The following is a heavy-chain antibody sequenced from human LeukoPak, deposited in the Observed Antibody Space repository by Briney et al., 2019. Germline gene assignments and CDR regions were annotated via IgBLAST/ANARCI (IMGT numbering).Heavy chain of an antibody. D-gene: IGHD5-24*01. J-gene: IGHJ6*02. Sequence: SETLSLTCTVSGGSISSYYWSWIRQPPGKGLEWIGYIYYSGSTNYNPSLKSRVTISVDTSKNQFSLKLSSVTAADTAVYYCARHRGLLDSYNYYYYGMDVWGQGTTVTVSS. CDR3: ARHRGLLDSYNYYYYGMDV. CDR1: GGSISSYY. CDR2: IYYSGST. V-gene: IGHV4-59*08.